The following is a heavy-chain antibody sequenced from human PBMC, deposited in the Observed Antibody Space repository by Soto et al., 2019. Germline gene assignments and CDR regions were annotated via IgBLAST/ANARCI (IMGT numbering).Heavy chain of an antibody. CDR1: GYTFTGYY. D-gene: IGHD5-12*01. V-gene: IGHV1-2*02. CDR2: INPNSDAT. Sequence: ASVKVSCKASGYTFTGYYVHWVRQAPGQGLEWMGWINPNSDATNYAQKFQGRVTMTRDTSISTAYMQLSRLRSDDTAVYYCARGGRIGSGFEEGLDYWGQGTLVPVSS. J-gene: IGHJ4*02. CDR3: ARGGRIGSGFEEGLDY.